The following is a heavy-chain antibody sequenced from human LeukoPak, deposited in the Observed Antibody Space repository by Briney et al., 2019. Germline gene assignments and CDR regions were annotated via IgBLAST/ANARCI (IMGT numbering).Heavy chain of an antibody. Sequence: SETLSLTCTVSGGSIGDHYWSWIRQPPGKGLEWVGYIYYSGSTNYNPSLMSRVTISVDTSKNQFSLKLSSVTAADTAVYYCARGLRYYYYYMDVWGKGTTVTVSS. CDR1: GGSIGDHY. V-gene: IGHV4-59*08. CDR3: ARGLRYYYYYMDV. J-gene: IGHJ6*03. CDR2: IYYSGST.